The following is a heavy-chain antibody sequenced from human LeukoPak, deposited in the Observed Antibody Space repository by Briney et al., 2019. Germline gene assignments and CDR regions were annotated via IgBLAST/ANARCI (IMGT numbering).Heavy chain of an antibody. CDR2: IYHGETT. J-gene: IGHJ4*02. CDR3: ASNWSDFDY. CDR1: GGSISSSSYY. V-gene: IGHV4-39*07. Sequence: SETLSLTCTVSGGSISSSSYYWGWIRQPPGKGLEWIGSIYHGETTYYNPSLKTRLTISLDTSKNQFSLKLSSVTAADTAVYYCASNWSDFDYWGQGILVTVSS. D-gene: IGHD1-1*01.